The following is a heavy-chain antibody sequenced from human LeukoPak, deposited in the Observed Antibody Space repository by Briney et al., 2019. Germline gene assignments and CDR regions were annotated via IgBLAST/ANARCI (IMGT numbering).Heavy chain of an antibody. V-gene: IGHV1-24*01. CDR1: GYTLTELS. Sequence: GASVKVSCKVSGYTLTELSMHWVRQAPGKGLEWMGGFDPGDGETIYAQKFQGRVTMTEDTSTDTAYMELSSLRSEDTAVYYCATESTVTSGGPYSYYYYMDVWGKGTTVTVSS. D-gene: IGHD4-17*01. J-gene: IGHJ6*03. CDR3: ATESTVTSGGPYSYYYYMDV. CDR2: FDPGDGET.